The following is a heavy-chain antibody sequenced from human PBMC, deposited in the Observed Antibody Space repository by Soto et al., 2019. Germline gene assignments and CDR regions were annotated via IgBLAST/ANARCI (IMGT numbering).Heavy chain of an antibody. Sequence: EVQLLESGGGLVHPGGSLRLSCAASGLTFSSYAMSWVRQAPGKGLEWVSAISGSGDGTFYADSVKGRFTISRDNSKNSLYLQMNRLRAEDTAVYDCATTTSDHDLWSGYDAFDSWGQGTMVTVAT. D-gene: IGHD3-3*01. CDR2: ISGSGDGT. J-gene: IGHJ3*02. CDR3: ATTTSDHDLWSGYDAFDS. V-gene: IGHV3-23*01. CDR1: GLTFSSYA.